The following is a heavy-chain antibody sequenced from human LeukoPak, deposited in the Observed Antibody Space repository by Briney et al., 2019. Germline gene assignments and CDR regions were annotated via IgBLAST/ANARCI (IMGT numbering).Heavy chain of an antibody. CDR2: MNPNSGNT. J-gene: IGHJ5*02. Sequence: GASVKVSCKASGYTFTSYDINWVRQATGQGLEWMGWMNPNSGNTGYAQKFQGRVTTTRNTSISTAYMELSSLRSEDTAVYYCARAYTSGWYAWFDPWGQGTLVTVSS. CDR1: GYTFTSYD. CDR3: ARAYTSGWYAWFDP. V-gene: IGHV1-8*01. D-gene: IGHD6-19*01.